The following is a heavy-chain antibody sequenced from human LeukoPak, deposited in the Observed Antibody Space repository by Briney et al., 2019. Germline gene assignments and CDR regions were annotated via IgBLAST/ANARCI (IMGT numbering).Heavy chain of an antibody. D-gene: IGHD3-3*01. Sequence: ASVKVSCKASGYTFTGYYMHWVRQAPGQGLEWMGWINPNSGGTNYAQKFQGWFTMTRDTSISTAYMELSRLRSDDTAVYYCARGFGSGYDFWSGYYTSFNWFDPWGQGTLVTVSS. V-gene: IGHV1-2*04. CDR3: ARGFGSGYDFWSGYYTSFNWFDP. CDR2: INPNSGGT. CDR1: GYTFTGYY. J-gene: IGHJ5*02.